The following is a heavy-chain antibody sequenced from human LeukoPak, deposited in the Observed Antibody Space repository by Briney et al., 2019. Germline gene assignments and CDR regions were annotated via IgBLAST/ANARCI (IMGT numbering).Heavy chain of an antibody. CDR2: IKHDGSAK. V-gene: IGHV3-7*04. CDR1: GFIFSNYW. D-gene: IGHD1-26*01. CDR3: ARSPLLGFNALGS. Sequence: GGSLRLSCAASGFIFSNYWLSWVRQAPGNGLEWVANIKHDGSAKYYLDSVKGRFTISRDNAKNSLYLQMNILRADDTAVYYCARSPLLGFNALGSWGQGTLVTVSS. J-gene: IGHJ5*01.